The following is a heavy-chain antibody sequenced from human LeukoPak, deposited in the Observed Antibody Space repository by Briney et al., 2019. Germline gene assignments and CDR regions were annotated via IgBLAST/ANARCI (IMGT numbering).Heavy chain of an antibody. J-gene: IGHJ4*02. CDR3: VTQGDGYYSGPFDF. D-gene: IGHD3-22*01. CDR2: ISDNGGTT. Sequence: GGSLRLSCSASGFTFNTYAMHWVRQAPGKGLEYVSSISDNGGTTDYADSVKGRFTISRDNSKNTLYLQMRSQSAEDTAVYFCVTQGDGYYSGPFDFWGQGTLVTVSP. CDR1: GFTFNTYA. V-gene: IGHV3-64D*06.